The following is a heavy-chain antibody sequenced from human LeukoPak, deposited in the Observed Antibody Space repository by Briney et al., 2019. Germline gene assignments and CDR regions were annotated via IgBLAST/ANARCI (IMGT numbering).Heavy chain of an antibody. Sequence: PGGSLRLSCAASGFTFSSYAMSWVRQAPGKGLEWVSAISGSGGSTYYADSVKGRFTISRDNSRNTLYLQMNSLRAEDTAVYYCAKTGGGGYSYGLWGQGTLVTVSS. D-gene: IGHD5-18*01. CDR2: ISGSGGST. V-gene: IGHV3-23*01. J-gene: IGHJ4*02. CDR1: GFTFSSYA. CDR3: AKTGGGGYSYGL.